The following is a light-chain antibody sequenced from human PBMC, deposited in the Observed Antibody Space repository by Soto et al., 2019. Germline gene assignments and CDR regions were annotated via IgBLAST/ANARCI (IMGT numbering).Light chain of an antibody. Sequence: QYALTQPASVSGSPGQSITISCTGTSSDVGSYNLVSWYQQHPGKAPKLMIYEGSKRPSGVSNRFSGSKSGNTASLTISGFQAEDEADYYCCSYAGSSRVFGGGTKLTVL. CDR1: SSDVGSYNL. J-gene: IGLJ3*02. CDR2: EGS. CDR3: CSYAGSSRV. V-gene: IGLV2-23*01.